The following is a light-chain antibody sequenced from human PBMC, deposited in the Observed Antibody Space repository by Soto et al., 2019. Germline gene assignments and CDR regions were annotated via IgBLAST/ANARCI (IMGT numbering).Light chain of an antibody. CDR1: SSNIGNKA. CDR2: SNN. J-gene: IGLJ3*02. V-gene: IGLV1-44*01. CDR3: ATWDDFLNGGV. Sequence: QSVLTQPPSASGTPGQRVTISCSGSSSNIGNKAVNWYQQLPGTAPKLLIYSNNQRPSGVPDRFSGSKSGTSASLAISGLQSKDEADYYCATWDDFLNGGVFGGGTKLTVL.